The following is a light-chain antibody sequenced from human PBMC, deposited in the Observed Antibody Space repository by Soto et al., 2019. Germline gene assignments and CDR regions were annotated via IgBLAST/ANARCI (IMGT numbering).Light chain of an antibody. CDR2: KAS. V-gene: IGKV1-5*03. J-gene: IGKJ1*01. CDR1: QSISSW. Sequence: DIQMTQSPSTLSASVGDRVTITCRASQSISSWLAWYQQKPGKAPKLLIYKASSLESGVPSRFSGSGSGKEFTLTISSLQPDDFATYYCQQYNSYGTFGQGTKVEIK. CDR3: QQYNSYGT.